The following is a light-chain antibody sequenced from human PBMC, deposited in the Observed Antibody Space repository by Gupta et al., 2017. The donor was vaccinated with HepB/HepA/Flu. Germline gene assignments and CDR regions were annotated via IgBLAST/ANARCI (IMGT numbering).Light chain of an antibody. CDR2: KVS. CDR1: QSLVYSDGNTY. J-gene: IGKJ1*01. V-gene: IGKV2-30*01. CDR3: RQGKRLPPT. Sequence: DVVLTQSPLSLPVTLGQPASISCRSSQSLVYSDGNTYLNWFHQRPGQSPRRLIYKVSTRDSGVPDRFSGSGSGTDFTLKISRVEAEDVGVYYCRQGKRLPPTFGQGTKVEIK.